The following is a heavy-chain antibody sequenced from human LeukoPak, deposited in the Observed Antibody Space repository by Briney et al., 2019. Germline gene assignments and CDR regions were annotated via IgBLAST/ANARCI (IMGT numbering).Heavy chain of an antibody. Sequence: GGSLRLSCAASEFSVGSNYMTWVRQAPGKGLEWVSLIYSGGSTYYADSVKGRFTISRDNSKHTPHRKIKSLRAEHTAVYYCAQAVLRATPPPSAYSGQGTLVTVSS. D-gene: IGHD6-6*01. J-gene: IGHJ4*02. CDR1: EFSVGSNY. CDR3: AQAVLRATPPPSAY. V-gene: IGHV3-66*01. CDR2: IYSGGST.